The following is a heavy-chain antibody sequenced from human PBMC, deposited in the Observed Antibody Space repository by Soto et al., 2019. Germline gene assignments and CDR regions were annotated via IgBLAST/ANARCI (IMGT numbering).Heavy chain of an antibody. CDR1: GGSISSYY. J-gene: IGHJ6*03. CDR2: IYYSGST. V-gene: IGHV4-59*08. D-gene: IGHD3-3*01. Sequence: SETLSLTCTVPGGSISSYYWSWIRQPPGKGLEWIGYIYYSGSTNYNPSLKSRVTISVDTSKNQFSLKLSSVTAADTAVYYCARHAHYDFWSGSEMSYYYYYMDVWGKGTTVTVSS. CDR3: ARHAHYDFWSGSEMSYYYYYMDV.